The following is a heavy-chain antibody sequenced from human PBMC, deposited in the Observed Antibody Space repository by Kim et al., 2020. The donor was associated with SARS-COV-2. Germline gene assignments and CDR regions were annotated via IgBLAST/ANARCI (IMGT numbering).Heavy chain of an antibody. V-gene: IGHV3-13*01. CDR3: ARAERDGNGWYPYAY. Sequence: GGSLRLSCAASGFAFSNFDMHWVRQPTGKGLEWVSGISSSGYTHYTDSVNSRFTISRDNGKNSLYLQMNSLRAGDTAVYYCARAERDGNGWYPYAYWGQGTPVIVSA. D-gene: IGHD6-19*01. CDR2: ISSSGYT. J-gene: IGHJ4*02. CDR1: GFAFSNFD.